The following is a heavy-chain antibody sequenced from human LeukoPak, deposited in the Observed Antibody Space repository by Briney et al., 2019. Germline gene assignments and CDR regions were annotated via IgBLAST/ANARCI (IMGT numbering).Heavy chain of an antibody. J-gene: IGHJ4*02. CDR3: ARRPYSSSWPFNY. V-gene: IGHV4-39*07. CDR2: INHSGGST. CDR1: GGSISSSSYY. Sequence: SETLSLTCTVSGGSISSSSYYWGWIRQPPGKGLEWIGEINHSGGSTNYNPSLKSRVTISVDTSKNQFSLKVSSVTAADTAVYYCARRPYSSSWPFNYWGQGTVVTVSS. D-gene: IGHD6-13*01.